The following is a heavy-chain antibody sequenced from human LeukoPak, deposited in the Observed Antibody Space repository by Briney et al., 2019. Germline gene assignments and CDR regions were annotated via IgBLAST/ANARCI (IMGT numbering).Heavy chain of an antibody. J-gene: IGHJ4*02. Sequence: PGGSLRLSCAVSGFTVSSNYMSWVRQAPGKGLEWVSLIHSGGTTDYADSVKDRFTISRDYSKNTVNLQINSLRAEDTAVYYCARERRYCSGDNCYPGLDYWGQGTLVTVSS. CDR1: GFTVSSNY. CDR2: IHSGGTT. CDR3: ARERRYCSGDNCYPGLDY. V-gene: IGHV3-53*01. D-gene: IGHD2-15*01.